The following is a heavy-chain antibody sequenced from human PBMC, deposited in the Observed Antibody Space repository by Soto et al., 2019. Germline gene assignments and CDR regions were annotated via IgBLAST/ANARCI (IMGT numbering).Heavy chain of an antibody. CDR1: GYTFTSYY. V-gene: IGHV1-46*03. CDR3: ARDIALLWFGELLYYYYGMDV. CDR2: INPSGGST. Sequence: ASVKVSCKAYGYTFTSYYMHWVRQAPGQGLEWMGIINPSGGSTSYAQKFQSRVTMTRDTSTSTVYMELSSLRSEDTAVYSFARDIALLWFGELLYYYYGMDVWGQGTTVTVSS. D-gene: IGHD3-10*01. J-gene: IGHJ6*02.